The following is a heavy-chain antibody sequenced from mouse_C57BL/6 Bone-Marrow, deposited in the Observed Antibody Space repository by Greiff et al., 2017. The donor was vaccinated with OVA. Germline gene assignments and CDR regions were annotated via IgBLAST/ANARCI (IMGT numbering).Heavy chain of an antibody. CDR2: IDPEDGDT. J-gene: IGHJ1*03. CDR3: TIPDYYGSSPGYFDV. D-gene: IGHD1-1*01. Sequence: VQLQQSGAELVRPGASVKLSCTASGFNIKDYYMHWVKQRPEQGLEWIGRIDPEDGDTEYAPKFQGKATMTADTSSNTAYLQLSSLTSEDTAVYYCTIPDYYGSSPGYFDVWGTGTTVTVSS. CDR1: GFNIKDYY. V-gene: IGHV14-1*01.